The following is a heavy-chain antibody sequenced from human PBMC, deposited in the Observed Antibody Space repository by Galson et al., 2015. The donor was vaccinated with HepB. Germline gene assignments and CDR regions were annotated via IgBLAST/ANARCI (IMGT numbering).Heavy chain of an antibody. V-gene: IGHV3-74*01. CDR2: INDDESTR. CDR1: GVTFSRYW. J-gene: IGHJ4*02. CDR3: AKDHGGPDDY. Sequence: SLRLSCAASGVTFSRYWMHWVRQVPGKGLVWVSRINDDESTRSYADSVRGRFTISRDNAKNMVYLQMNSLRVEDTAVYYCAKDHGGPDDYWGQGTLVTVSS. D-gene: IGHD5-24*01.